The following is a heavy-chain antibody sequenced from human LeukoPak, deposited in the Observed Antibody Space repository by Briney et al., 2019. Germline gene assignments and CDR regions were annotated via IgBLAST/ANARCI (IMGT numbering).Heavy chain of an antibody. Sequence: GGSLRLFCVASGLTFRSHWMSWVRQAPGKGREWVANIKSDGSEKYYVDSVEGRFTISRDNAKNSLFLQMNSLRAEDTAVYYCARDPAWGAPDYWGEGTLVTVSS. J-gene: IGHJ4*02. CDR3: ARDPAWGAPDY. CDR2: IKSDGSEK. V-gene: IGHV3-7*01. CDR1: GLTFRSHW. D-gene: IGHD3-16*01.